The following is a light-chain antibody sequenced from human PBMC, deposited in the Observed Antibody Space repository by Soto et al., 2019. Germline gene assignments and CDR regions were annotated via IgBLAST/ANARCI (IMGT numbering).Light chain of an antibody. CDR3: SSYTNSNTWV. CDR1: SSDVGGYNY. CDR2: EVS. V-gene: IGLV2-14*01. J-gene: IGLJ3*02. Sequence: QSVLTQPASVSASPGQSITISCTETSSDVGGYNYVSWYQHHPGKAPKLMIYEVSSRPSGVSNRFSGSRSGNTASLTISGLLAEDEADYYCSSYTNSNTWVFGGGTKLTVL.